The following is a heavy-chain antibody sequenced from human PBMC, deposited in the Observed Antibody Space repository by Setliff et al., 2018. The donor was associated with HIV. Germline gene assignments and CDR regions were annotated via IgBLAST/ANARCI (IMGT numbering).Heavy chain of an antibody. D-gene: IGHD1-1*01. CDR2: IIRVFDTS. J-gene: IGHJ4*02. V-gene: IGHV1-69*05. CDR1: GGTFGNYG. Sequence: SVKVSCKGSGGTFGNYGVAWVRQAPGQKLEWMGGIIRVFDTSKYSQKFQDRVAITTDESTSTAYMELSSLTSEDTAVYYCARPSVRMARNWYDFGYWGQGTLVTVSS. CDR3: ARPSVRMARNWYDFGY.